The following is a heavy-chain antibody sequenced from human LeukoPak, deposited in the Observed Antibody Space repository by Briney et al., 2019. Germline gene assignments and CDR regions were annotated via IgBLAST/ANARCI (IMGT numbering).Heavy chain of an antibody. D-gene: IGHD5-24*01. CDR2: ITNSGSTI. CDR3: ARDPPAVAINTYG. J-gene: IGHJ4*02. CDR1: GFTFSSYA. V-gene: IGHV3-48*02. Sequence: GGSLRLSCVASGFTFSSYAMNWVRQAPGKGPEWISYITNSGSTIYYADSVKGRFTISRDNAKNSLVLQMNSLRDEDSAVYYCARDPPAVAINTYGWGQGTLVTVSS.